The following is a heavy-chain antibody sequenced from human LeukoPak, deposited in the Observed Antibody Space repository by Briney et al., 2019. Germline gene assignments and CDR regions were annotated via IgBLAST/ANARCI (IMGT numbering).Heavy chain of an antibody. CDR2: IYYSGST. Sequence: SETLSLTCTVSGGSISSYYWSWIRQPPGKGLEWIGYIYYSGSTNYNPSLKSRVTISVDTSKNQFSLKLSSVTAADTAVYYCAREVLAAAGTYDYWGQGNLVTVSS. D-gene: IGHD6-13*01. CDR1: GGSISSYY. CDR3: AREVLAAAGTYDY. J-gene: IGHJ4*02. V-gene: IGHV4-59*01.